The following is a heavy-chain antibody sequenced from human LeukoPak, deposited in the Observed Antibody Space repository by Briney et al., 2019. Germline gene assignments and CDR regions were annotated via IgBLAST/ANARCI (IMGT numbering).Heavy chain of an antibody. J-gene: IGHJ5*02. Sequence: SETLSLTCTVSGGSISSSTYYWGWIRQPPGKGLEWIGSIYYSGSTYYNPSLKSRVTISVDTSKNQFSLKLSSVTAADTAVYYCARRRVGVVVVAATQRRKGTNWFDPWGQGTLVTVSS. V-gene: IGHV4-39*01. CDR2: IYYSGST. CDR3: ARRRVGVVVVAATQRRKGTNWFDP. D-gene: IGHD2-15*01. CDR1: GGSISSSTYY.